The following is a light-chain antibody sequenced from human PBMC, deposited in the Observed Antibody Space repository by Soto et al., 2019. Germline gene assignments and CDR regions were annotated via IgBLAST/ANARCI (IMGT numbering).Light chain of an antibody. Sequence: IVMTQSPLSLSVTPREPASISCRSDQSLLQSDGRNYLDWYLPQPGQSPQLLIYSGSIRASGVPDRLSGSGLGTGFILEISRVEAEAVSVYYCMKAFQTPWTFGQGTKVEIK. CDR1: QSLLQSDGRNY. V-gene: IGKV2-28*01. J-gene: IGKJ1*01. CDR2: SGS. CDR3: MKAFQTPWT.